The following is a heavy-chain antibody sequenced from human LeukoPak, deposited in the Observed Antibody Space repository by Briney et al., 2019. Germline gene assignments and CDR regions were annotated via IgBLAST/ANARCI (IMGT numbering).Heavy chain of an antibody. V-gene: IGHV3-30*02. CDR3: AKKWDDILTGYFDY. CDR1: GFTFSTYC. CDR2: IRYDGSNK. Sequence: GGSLRLSWAASGFTFSTYCMHWVRQAPGKVLGWVAFIRYDGSNKYYEDSVKGRFNISRDNSKNTLYLQMNSLRAEDTAVYYCAKKWDDILTGYFDYWGQGTLVTVSS. D-gene: IGHD3-9*01. J-gene: IGHJ4*02.